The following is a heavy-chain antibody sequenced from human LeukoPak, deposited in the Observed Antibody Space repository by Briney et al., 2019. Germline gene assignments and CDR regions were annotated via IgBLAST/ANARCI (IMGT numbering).Heavy chain of an antibody. CDR1: GYTFTDYY. CDR3: ARVETESNWGLSEAAFDI. CDR2: VDPEDGET. V-gene: IGHV1-69-2*01. D-gene: IGHD7-27*01. Sequence: GASVKVSCKASGYTFTDYYMHWVQQAPGKGLEWMGRVDPEDGETIYAEKFQGRVTITADTSTDTAYMELSSLRSEDTAVYYCARVETESNWGLSEAAFDIWGQGTMVTVSS. J-gene: IGHJ3*02.